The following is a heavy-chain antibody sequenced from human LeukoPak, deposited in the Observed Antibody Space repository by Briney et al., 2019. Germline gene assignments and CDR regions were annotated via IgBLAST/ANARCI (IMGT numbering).Heavy chain of an antibody. Sequence: GESLKISCKGSGYTFTSYYMHWVRQAPGQGLEWMGIINPSGGSTSYAQKFQGRVTMTRDMSTSTVYMELSSLRSEDTAVYYCARMQGYESADETKIYYMDVWGKGTTVTVSS. CDR1: GYTFTSYY. D-gene: IGHD5-12*01. J-gene: IGHJ6*03. CDR2: INPSGGST. CDR3: ARMQGYESADETKIYYMDV. V-gene: IGHV1-46*01.